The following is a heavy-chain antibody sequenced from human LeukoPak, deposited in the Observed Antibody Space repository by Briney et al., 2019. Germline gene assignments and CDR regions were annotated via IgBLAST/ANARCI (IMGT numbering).Heavy chain of an antibody. Sequence: GGSLRLSCAASGFTFGAFAMAWVRQAPGKGLEWVSGILASGRTTYYADSVKGRFTISRDNSKNTVYLQMGSLGADDTAMYFCAKDLNSGDGKWEFDPWGQGTLVTVP. J-gene: IGHJ5*02. D-gene: IGHD4-17*01. V-gene: IGHV3-23*01. CDR2: ILASGRTT. CDR3: AKDLNSGDGKWEFDP. CDR1: GFTFGAFA.